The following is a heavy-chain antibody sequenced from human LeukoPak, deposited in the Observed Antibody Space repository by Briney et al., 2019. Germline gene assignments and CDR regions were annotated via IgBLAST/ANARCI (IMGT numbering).Heavy chain of an antibody. CDR2: IYSGGST. D-gene: IGHD2-2*01. V-gene: IGHV3-53*01. Sequence: GGSLRLSCAASGFTVSSNYMSWVRQAPGKGLEWVSVIYSGGSTYYADSVKGRFTISRDNSKNTLYLQMNSLRAEDTAVYYCARAPEVVVPAAASPYYYYGMDVWGQGTTVTVSS. CDR3: ARAPEVVVPAAASPYYYYGMDV. J-gene: IGHJ6*02. CDR1: GFTVSSNY.